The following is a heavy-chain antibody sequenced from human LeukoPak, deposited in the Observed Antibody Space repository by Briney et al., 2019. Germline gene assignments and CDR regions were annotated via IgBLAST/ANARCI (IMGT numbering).Heavy chain of an antibody. V-gene: IGHV1-69*13. J-gene: IGHJ6*03. Sequence: ASVKVSCKASGGTFSSYAISWVRQAPGQGLEWMGGIIPIFGTANYAQKFQGRVTITADEPTSTAYMELSSLRSEDTAVYYCAREIAARPLWGYYYYYMDVWGKGTTVTVSS. CDR2: IIPIFGTA. CDR3: AREIAARPLWGYYYYYMDV. D-gene: IGHD6-6*01. CDR1: GGTFSSYA.